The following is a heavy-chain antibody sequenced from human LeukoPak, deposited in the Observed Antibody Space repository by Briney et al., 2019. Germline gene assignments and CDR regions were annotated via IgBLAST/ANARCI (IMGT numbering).Heavy chain of an antibody. D-gene: IGHD2-2*01. Sequence: SETLSLTCAVYGGSFSGYYWSWIRQPPGKGLEWIGEVNHSGSTNYNPSLKSRVTMSVDTSKNQFSLKLSSVTAADTAVYYCARGPPVADIVVVPAAHNFDYWGQGTLVTVSS. CDR2: VNHSGST. J-gene: IGHJ4*02. CDR1: GGSFSGYY. CDR3: ARGPPVADIVVVPAAHNFDY. V-gene: IGHV4-34*01.